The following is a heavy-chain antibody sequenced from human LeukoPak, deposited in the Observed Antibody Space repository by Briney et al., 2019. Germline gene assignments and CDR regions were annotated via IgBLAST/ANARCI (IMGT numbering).Heavy chain of an antibody. Sequence: GGSLRLSCAASGFTFSDYYMSWIRQAPGKGLEWVSYISSSGSTIYYADSVKGRFTISRDNAKNSLYLQMNSLRAEDTAVYYCARSGYVRFLEWLLSWFDPWGQGTLVTVSS. CDR1: GFTFSDYY. CDR2: ISSSGSTI. V-gene: IGHV3-11*01. CDR3: ARSGYVRFLEWLLSWFDP. D-gene: IGHD3-3*01. J-gene: IGHJ5*02.